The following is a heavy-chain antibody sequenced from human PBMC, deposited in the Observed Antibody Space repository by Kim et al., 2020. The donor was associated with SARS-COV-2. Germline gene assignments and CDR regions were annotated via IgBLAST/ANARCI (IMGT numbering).Heavy chain of an antibody. J-gene: IGHJ3*02. V-gene: IGHV4-39*07. CDR1: GGSISSSNSY. CDR2: FYYSGRT. D-gene: IGHD3-10*01. CDR3: GRAGNTHDAFDI. Sequence: SETLSLTCTVSGGSISSSNSYWGWIRQPPGEGLEWIGSFYYSGRTYYNPSLKSRVTISVDTSKNQFSLKLSSVAAADTAVYYCGRAGNTHDAFDIWGQGTMVTVPS.